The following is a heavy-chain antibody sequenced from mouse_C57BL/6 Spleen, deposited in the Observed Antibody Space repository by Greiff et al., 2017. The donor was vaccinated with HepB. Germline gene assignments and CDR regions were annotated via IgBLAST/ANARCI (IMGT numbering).Heavy chain of an antibody. V-gene: IGHV1-80*01. J-gene: IGHJ2*01. CDR1: GYAFSSYW. Sequence: VQLQQSGAELVKPGASVKISCKASGYAFSSYWMNWVKQRPGKGLEGIGQIYPGDGDTNYNGKFKGKATLTADKSSSTAYMQLSSLTSEDSAVYFCARKGWDGDYFDYWGQGTTLTVSS. CDR2: IYPGDGDT. D-gene: IGHD3-3*01. CDR3: ARKGWDGDYFDY.